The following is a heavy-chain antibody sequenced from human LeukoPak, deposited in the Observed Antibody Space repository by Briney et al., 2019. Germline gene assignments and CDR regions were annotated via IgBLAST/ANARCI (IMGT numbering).Heavy chain of an antibody. V-gene: IGHV1-69*13. CDR3: ATEGVSSWGAFDI. Sequence: SVKVSCKASGGTFSSYAISWLRQAPGQGLEWMGGIIPIFGTANYAQKFQGRVTITADESTSTAYMELSSLRSEDTAVYYCATEGVSSWGAFDIWGQGTMVTVSS. D-gene: IGHD6-13*01. J-gene: IGHJ3*02. CDR2: IIPIFGTA. CDR1: GGTFSSYA.